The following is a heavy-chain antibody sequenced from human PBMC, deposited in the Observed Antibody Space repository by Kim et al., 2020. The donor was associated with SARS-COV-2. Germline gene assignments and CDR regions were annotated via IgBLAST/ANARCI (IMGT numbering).Heavy chain of an antibody. D-gene: IGHD4-17*01. V-gene: IGHV4-59*01. CDR3: ARWVYGDLDY. CDR2: ST. Sequence: STNYNPSLKSRVTISVDTSKNQFSLKLSSVTAADTAVYYCARWVYGDLDYWGQGTLVTVSS. J-gene: IGHJ4*02.